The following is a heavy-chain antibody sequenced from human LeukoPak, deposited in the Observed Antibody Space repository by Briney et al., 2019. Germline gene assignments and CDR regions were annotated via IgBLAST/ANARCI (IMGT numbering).Heavy chain of an antibody. D-gene: IGHD3-16*01. Sequence: GGSLRLSCAASGFKFRDYYMSWIRQAPGKGLQWVSYISSSGDSIHYADSVEGRFTISRDNAKNSLYLQMNSLRAEDTAVYYCARDEFGWGYYFDYWGQGTLVTVSS. CDR1: GFKFRDYY. J-gene: IGHJ4*02. CDR2: ISSSGDSI. CDR3: ARDEFGWGYYFDY. V-gene: IGHV3-11*04.